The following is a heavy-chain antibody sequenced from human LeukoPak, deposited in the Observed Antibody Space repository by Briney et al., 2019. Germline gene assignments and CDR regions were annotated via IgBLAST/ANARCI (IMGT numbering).Heavy chain of an antibody. D-gene: IGHD3-22*01. Sequence: PGGSLRLSCAISGFTFTAHSMNWVRQAPGKGLEWVSFISSDSTYKYYGDSVKGRFTISRDNANVYLQMSSLRAEDTATYHCAREYDSKGRFDNWGQGTLVIVSS. J-gene: IGHJ4*02. V-gene: IGHV3-21*01. CDR1: GFTFTAHS. CDR2: ISSDSTYK. CDR3: AREYDSKGRFDN.